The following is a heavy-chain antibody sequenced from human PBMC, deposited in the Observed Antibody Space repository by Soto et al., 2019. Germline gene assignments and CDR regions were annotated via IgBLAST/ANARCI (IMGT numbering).Heavy chain of an antibody. J-gene: IGHJ6*02. CDR1: GYTFTSYY. V-gene: IGHV1-46*01. CDR2: INPSGGST. D-gene: IGHD3-3*01. Sequence: ASVKVSCKASGYTFTSYYMHWVRQAPGQGLEWMGIINPSGGSTSYAQKFQGRVTMTRDTSTSTVYMELSSLRSEDTAVYYCARTLGVFGVLDYYYYYGMDVWGQGTKVTVSS. CDR3: ARTLGVFGVLDYYYYYGMDV.